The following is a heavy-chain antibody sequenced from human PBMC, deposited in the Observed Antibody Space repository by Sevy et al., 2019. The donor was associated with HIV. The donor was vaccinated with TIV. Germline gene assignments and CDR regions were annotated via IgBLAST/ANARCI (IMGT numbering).Heavy chain of an antibody. J-gene: IGHJ3*02. Sequence: GGSLRLSCAASGFTFSSYAMHWVRQAPGKGLEWVALISYDGSNKYYADSVKGRFTISRDNSKNTLYLQMNSLRAEDTAMYYCARDSNIAFDIWGQGTMVTVSS. CDR2: ISYDGSNK. CDR3: ARDSNIAFDI. V-gene: IGHV3-30-3*01. CDR1: GFTFSSYA. D-gene: IGHD5-12*01.